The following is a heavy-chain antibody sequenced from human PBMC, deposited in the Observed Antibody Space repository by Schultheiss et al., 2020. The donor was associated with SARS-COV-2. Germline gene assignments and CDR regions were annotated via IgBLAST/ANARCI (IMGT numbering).Heavy chain of an antibody. CDR2: INPSGGST. D-gene: IGHD5-18*01. CDR1: GYTFTSYY. CDR3: AREDTAMAFDY. J-gene: IGHJ4*02. V-gene: IGHV1-46*01. Sequence: ASVKVSCKASGYTFTSYYMHWVRQAPGQGLEWMGIINPSGGSTSYAQKFQGRVTMTRDTSTSTAYMELSSLRSEDTAVYYCAREDTAMAFDYWGQGTLVTVSS.